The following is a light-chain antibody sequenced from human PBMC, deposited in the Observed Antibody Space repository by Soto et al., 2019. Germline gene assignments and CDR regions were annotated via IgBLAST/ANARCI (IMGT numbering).Light chain of an antibody. V-gene: IGKV1-39*01. CDR3: QQTFSTYDS. J-gene: IGKJ4*01. CDR2: CSS. CDR1: QSISTY. Sequence: DIPMTQSPSSLYVSIGDRVIITCRASQSISTYLNWYQYKPGKAPRLVIFCSSTSQSGVPSRFSGRGSRTDFTLTISSLQPDDFATYFCQQTFSTYDSVGGGPRVEI.